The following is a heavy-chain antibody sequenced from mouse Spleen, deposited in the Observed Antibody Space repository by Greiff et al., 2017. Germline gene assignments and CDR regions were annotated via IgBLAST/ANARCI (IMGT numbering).Heavy chain of an antibody. CDR2: IDPENGDT. V-gene: IGHV14-4*01. J-gene: IGHJ4*01. Sequence: EVKLMESGAELVRPGASVKLSCTASGFNIKDDYMHWVKQRPEQGLEWIGWIDPENGDTEYASKFQGKATITADTSSNTAYLQLSSLTSEDTAVYYCTRGSYYAMDYWGQGTSVTVSS. CDR3: TRGSYYAMDY. CDR1: GFNIKDDY.